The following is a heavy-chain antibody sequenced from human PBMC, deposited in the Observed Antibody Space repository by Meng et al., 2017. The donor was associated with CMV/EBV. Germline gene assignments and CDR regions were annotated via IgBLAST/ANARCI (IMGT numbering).Heavy chain of an antibody. CDR1: GGSISSYY. J-gene: IGHJ4*02. D-gene: IGHD4-17*01. Sequence: QVQLPASGPGLLKPSETLSLTCTVSGGSISSYYWSWIRQPAGKGLAWIGRIYTSGSTNYNPSLKSRVTMSVDTSKNQFSLKLSSVTAADTAVYYCARGPEVDYGDYVGLDYWGQGTLVTVSS. CDR2: IYTSGST. CDR3: ARGPEVDYGDYVGLDY. V-gene: IGHV4-4*07.